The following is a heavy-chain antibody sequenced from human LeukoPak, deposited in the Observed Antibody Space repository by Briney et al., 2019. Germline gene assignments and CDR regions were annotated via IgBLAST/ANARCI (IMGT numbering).Heavy chain of an antibody. CDR3: ARDGFDRGADY. Sequence: SETLSLTCTVSGGSISSNNYNWGWIRQPPGKGLEWIGNIYYSGSTYYNPSLKSRVTISVDTSKNQFSLKLSSVTAADTAVYYCARDGFDRGADYWGQGTLVTVSS. V-gene: IGHV4-39*01. CDR2: IYYSGST. CDR1: GGSISSNNYN. J-gene: IGHJ4*02. D-gene: IGHD3-10*01.